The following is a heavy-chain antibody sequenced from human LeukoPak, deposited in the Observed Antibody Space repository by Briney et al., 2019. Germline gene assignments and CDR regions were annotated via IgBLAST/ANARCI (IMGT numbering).Heavy chain of an antibody. CDR3: ARGKARYYYYNMDV. V-gene: IGHV4-34*01. Sequence: SETLSLTCAVYGGSFSGYYWSWIRQPPGKGLESIGEINHSGSTNYNPSLKSRVTISVDTSKNQFSLKLSSVTAADTAVYYCARGKARYYYYNMDVWGKGTTVTVSS. CDR1: GGSFSGYY. J-gene: IGHJ6*03. CDR2: INHSGST.